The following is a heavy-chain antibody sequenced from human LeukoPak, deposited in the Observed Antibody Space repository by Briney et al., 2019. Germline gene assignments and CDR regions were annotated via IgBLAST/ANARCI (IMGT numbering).Heavy chain of an antibody. CDR2: INTSGGST. CDR3: ARSTTPTYYRGSYDFGI. Sequence: ASVKSSCTASGYTYSSDYMHWVRQAPGHGLVWREIINTSGGSTSYAQKFQGRGIMTSNTSTSTVYMELSSLRSEDTALNYYARSTTPTYYRGSYDFGIWGQGTLVTVSS. J-gene: IGHJ1*01. CDR1: GYTYSSDY. V-gene: IGHV1-46*01. D-gene: IGHD3/OR15-3a*01.